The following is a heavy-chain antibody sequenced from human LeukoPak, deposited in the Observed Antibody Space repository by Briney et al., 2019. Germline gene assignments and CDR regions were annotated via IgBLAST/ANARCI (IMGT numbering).Heavy chain of an antibody. CDR1: GFTFSSYA. D-gene: IGHD4-23*01. J-gene: IGHJ4*02. V-gene: IGHV3-30-3*01. CDR3: AKGPTVVMMVY. Sequence: PGGSLRLSCAASGFTFSSYAMHWVRQAPGKGLEWVAVISYDGSNKYYADSVKGRFTISRDNSKDTLYLQMNSLRAEDTAVYYCAKGPTVVMMVYWGQGTLVTVSS. CDR2: ISYDGSNK.